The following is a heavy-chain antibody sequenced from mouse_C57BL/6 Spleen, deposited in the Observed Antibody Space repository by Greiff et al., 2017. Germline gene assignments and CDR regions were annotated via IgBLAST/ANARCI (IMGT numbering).Heavy chain of an antibody. J-gene: IGHJ4*01. V-gene: IGHV1-50*01. CDR1: GYTFTSYW. Sequence: QVQLQQPGAELVKPGASVKLSCKASGYTFTSYWMQWVKQRPGQGLEWIGEIDPSDSYTNYNQKFMGKATLTVDTSSSTAYMQLSSLTSEDSAVYYCARTKRSTMATKDAMDYWGQGTSVTVSS. CDR3: ARTKRSTMATKDAMDY. D-gene: IGHD2-1*01. CDR2: IDPSDSYT.